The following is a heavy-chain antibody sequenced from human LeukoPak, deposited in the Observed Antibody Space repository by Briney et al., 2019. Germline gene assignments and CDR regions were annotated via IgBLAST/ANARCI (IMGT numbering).Heavy chain of an antibody. CDR1: GFTFSSYA. CDR2: ISSNGGST. J-gene: IGHJ6*03. V-gene: IGHV3-64*01. D-gene: IGHD2-15*01. Sequence: PGGSLRLSCAASGFTFSSYAMHWVRQAPGKGLEYVSAISSNGGSTYYANSVKGRFTISRDNSKNTLFLQMNSLRAEDTAVYYCAKTHGPYCSGGSCLDYYYYMDVWGKGTTVTVSS. CDR3: AKTHGPYCSGGSCLDYYYYMDV.